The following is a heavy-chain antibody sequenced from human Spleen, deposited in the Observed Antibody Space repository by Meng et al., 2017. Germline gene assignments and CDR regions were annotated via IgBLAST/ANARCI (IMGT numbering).Heavy chain of an antibody. CDR3: ARDEDISAAGKLFGDY. V-gene: IGHV1-2*06. CDR1: GYNFPDYY. D-gene: IGHD6-25*01. CDR2: INPKSGDT. J-gene: IGHJ4*02. Sequence: QVQVGESGAEVKKPGSSVKDSCKTSGYNFPDYYIHWVRRAPGQGLEWMGRINPKSGDTHYAQKFQARVTMTGDTSISTAYMELSGLRSDDTAMYYCARDEDISAAGKLFGDYWGQGTLVTVSS.